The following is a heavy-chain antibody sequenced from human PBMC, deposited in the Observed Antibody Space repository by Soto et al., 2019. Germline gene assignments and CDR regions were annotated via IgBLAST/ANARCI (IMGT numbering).Heavy chain of an antibody. D-gene: IGHD2-15*01. J-gene: IGHJ5*02. CDR3: ARDLGYCNSSGCFRNWFDP. CDR1: GYSFRTHG. V-gene: IGHV1-18*01. CDR2: ISTYDDKT. Sequence: ASVKVSCKASGYSFRTHGISWVRQAPGQGLEWMGWISTYDDKTNFPQKFQGRITMTTDTSTSTAYMELRSLRSEDTAVYFCARDLGYCNSSGCFRNWFDPWGQGTLVTAPQ.